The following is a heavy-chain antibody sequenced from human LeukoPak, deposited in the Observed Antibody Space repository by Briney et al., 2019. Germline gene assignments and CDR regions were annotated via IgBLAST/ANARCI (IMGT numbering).Heavy chain of an antibody. CDR1: GYTFTSYG. Sequence: GASVKVSCKASGYTFTSYGISWVRQAPGQGLEWMGWISAYNGNTNYAQKLQGRVAMTTDTSTSTAYMELRSLRSDDTAVYYCARDPGYCSSTSCLPGSPIDYWGHGTLVTVSS. D-gene: IGHD2-2*01. CDR3: ARDPGYCSSTSCLPGSPIDY. J-gene: IGHJ4*01. CDR2: ISAYNGNT. V-gene: IGHV1-18*01.